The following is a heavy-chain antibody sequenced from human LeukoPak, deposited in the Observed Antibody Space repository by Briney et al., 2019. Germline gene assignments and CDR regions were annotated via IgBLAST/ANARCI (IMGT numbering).Heavy chain of an antibody. V-gene: IGHV3-23*01. CDR3: AKVPSSGWYVIDY. CDR1: GFTFSSYA. J-gene: IGHJ4*02. Sequence: GGSLRLSCAASGFTFSSYAMSWVRQAPGKGLEWVSAISGSGGSTYHADSVKGRFTIPRDNSKNTLYLQMNSLRAEDTAVYYCAKVPSSGWYVIDYWGQGTLVTVSS. D-gene: IGHD6-19*01. CDR2: ISGSGGST.